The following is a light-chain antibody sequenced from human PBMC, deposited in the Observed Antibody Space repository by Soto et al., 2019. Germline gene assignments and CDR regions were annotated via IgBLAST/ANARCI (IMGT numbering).Light chain of an antibody. V-gene: IGLV1-40*01. CDR2: GNS. Sequence: QSVLTQPPSVSGAPGQRVTISCTGSSSNIGAGYDVHWYLHLPGTAPKLLIFGNSHRPSGVPDRFSASKSGTSASLAITGLQAEDEADYYCAVWDDSLNAWVFGGGTKLTVL. J-gene: IGLJ3*02. CDR1: SSNIGAGYD. CDR3: AVWDDSLNAWV.